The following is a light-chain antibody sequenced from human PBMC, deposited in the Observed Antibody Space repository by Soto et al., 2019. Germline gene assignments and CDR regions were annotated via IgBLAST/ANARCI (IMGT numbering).Light chain of an antibody. V-gene: IGLV2-14*01. CDR2: EVT. Sequence: QSVLTQPASVSGCPGQSITISCAGTRDGIGAYDYVSWYQQHPGNAPKLLVYEVTNRPSGVSDRFSGSKSGNTASLTISGLQAEDEADYYCNSYTNSSAVVFGGGTKSPS. CDR3: NSYTNSSAVV. CDR1: RDGIGAYDY. J-gene: IGLJ2*01.